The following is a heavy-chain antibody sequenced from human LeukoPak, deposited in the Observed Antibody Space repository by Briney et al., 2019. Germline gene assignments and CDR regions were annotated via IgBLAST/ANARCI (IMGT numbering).Heavy chain of an antibody. V-gene: IGHV4-4*01. D-gene: IGHD2-15*01. CDR1: GGSISSSNW. CDR3: ASRNGDQYCSGGSCYSMVPAYYFDY. CDR2: IYHSGST. J-gene: IGHJ4*02. Sequence: SETLSLTCAVSGGSISSSNWWSWVRQPPGKGLEWIGEIYHSGSTNYNPSLKSRVTISVDKSKNQFSLKLSSVTAADTAVYCCASRNGDQYCSGGSCYSMVPAYYFDYWGQGTLVTVSS.